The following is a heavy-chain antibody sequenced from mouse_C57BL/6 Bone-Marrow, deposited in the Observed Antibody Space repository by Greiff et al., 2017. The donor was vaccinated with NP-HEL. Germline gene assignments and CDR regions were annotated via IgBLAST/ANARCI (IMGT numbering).Heavy chain of an antibody. CDR3: ARLGYYYGSSYDYFDY. J-gene: IGHJ2*01. D-gene: IGHD1-1*01. CDR2: IYPRSGNT. V-gene: IGHV1-81*01. CDR1: GYTFTSYG. Sequence: VMLVESGAELARPGASVKLSCKASGYTFTSYGISWVKQRTGQGLEWIGEIYPRSGNTYYNEKFKGKATLTADKSSSTAYMELRSLTSEDSAVYFCARLGYYYGSSYDYFDYWGQGTTLTVSS.